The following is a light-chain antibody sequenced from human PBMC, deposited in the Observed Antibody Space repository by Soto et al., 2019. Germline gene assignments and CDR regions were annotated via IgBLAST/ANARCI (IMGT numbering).Light chain of an antibody. V-gene: IGKV3-20*01. J-gene: IGKJ5*01. CDR2: GAS. CDR1: QSVSNNY. CDR3: QQYSSSPST. Sequence: EFALTQSLCPLYLSPVARATLSCRASQSVSNNYLAWYQQKPGQAPRLLIYGASSRATGIPDRFSGGGSGTDFSLTISRLEPEDFAVYYCQQYSSSPSTFGQGTKL.